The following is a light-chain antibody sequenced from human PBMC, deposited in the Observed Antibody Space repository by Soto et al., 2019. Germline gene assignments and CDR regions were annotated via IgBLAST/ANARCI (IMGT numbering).Light chain of an antibody. CDR3: SSYTSSSTPYV. CDR2: EVS. CDR1: SSDVGAYNY. V-gene: IGLV2-14*01. Sequence: QSLLTQPASVSGSPGQSITISCTGTSSDVGAYNYVSWYQQHPGKAPKLMIHEVSKRPSGVSNRFSGSQSGNTASLTISGLQAEDEADYYCSSYTSSSTPYVFGTGTKVTVL. J-gene: IGLJ1*01.